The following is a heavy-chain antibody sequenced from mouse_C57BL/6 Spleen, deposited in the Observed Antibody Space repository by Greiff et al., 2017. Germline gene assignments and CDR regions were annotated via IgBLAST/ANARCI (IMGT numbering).Heavy chain of an antibody. J-gene: IGHJ3*01. D-gene: IGHD2-4*01. V-gene: IGHV1-15*01. CDR3: ASPYYDYGGFAY. CDR1: GYTFTDYE. CDR2: IDPETGGT. Sequence: QVQLKESGAELVRPGASVTLSCKASGYTFTDYEMHWVKQTPVHGLEWIGAIDPETGGTAYNQKFKGKAILTADKSSSTAYMELRSLTSEDSAVYYCASPYYDYGGFAYWGQGTLVTVSA.